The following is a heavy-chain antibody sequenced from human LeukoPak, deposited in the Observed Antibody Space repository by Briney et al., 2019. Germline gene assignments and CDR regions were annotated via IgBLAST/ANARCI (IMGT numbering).Heavy chain of an antibody. CDR2: INPNSGGT. CDR3: ARVPFVYNWNDGDAFDI. V-gene: IGHV1-2*06. J-gene: IGHJ3*02. D-gene: IGHD1-20*01. Sequence: ASVKVSCKASGYTFTGYYMHWVRQAPGQGLEWMGRINPNSGGTNYAQKFQGRVTMTRDTSISTAYMELSRLRSDDTAVYYCARVPFVYNWNDGDAFDIWGQGTMVTVSS. CDR1: GYTFTGYY.